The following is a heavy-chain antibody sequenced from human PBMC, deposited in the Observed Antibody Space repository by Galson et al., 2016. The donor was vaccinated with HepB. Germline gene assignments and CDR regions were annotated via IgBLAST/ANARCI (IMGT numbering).Heavy chain of an antibody. CDR2: IKPDGRQK. D-gene: IGHD2/OR15-2a*01. CDR3: ARELSDSGRDY. V-gene: IGHV3-7*03. Sequence: SLRLSCAASGFTFSRHWMSWVRQAPGKGLEWVANIKPDGRQKNYVDSVKGRFTISIDKAKNSVYLQMNSLRVEDTAVYYCARELSDSGRDYWGQGTLVTVSS. J-gene: IGHJ4*02. CDR1: GFTFSRHW.